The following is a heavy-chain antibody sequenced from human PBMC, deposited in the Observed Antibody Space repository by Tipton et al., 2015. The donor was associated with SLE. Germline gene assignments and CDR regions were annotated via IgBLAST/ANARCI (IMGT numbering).Heavy chain of an antibody. J-gene: IGHJ4*02. V-gene: IGHV4-34*01. CDR3: ARRCQYQLLR. CDR1: GGSSSGYY. CDR2: INHSGST. D-gene: IGHD2-2*01. Sequence: TLSLTCAVYGGSSSGYYWSWIRRPPGKGLEWIGEINHSGSTNYNPSLKSRVTISVDTSKNQFSLKLSSVTAADTAVYYCARRCQYQLLRWGQGTLVTVSS.